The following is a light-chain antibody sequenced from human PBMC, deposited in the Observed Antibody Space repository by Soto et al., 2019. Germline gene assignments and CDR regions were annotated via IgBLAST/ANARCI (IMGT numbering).Light chain of an antibody. CDR3: QQYNIWPPIA. Sequence: EIVMTQSPATLSVSPGERATLSCSASQSVSSKLAWHQQKPGQAPRLLIYGASTRATGIPARFSGSGSGTEFTLTISSLQAEDFAVYYCQQYNIWPPIAFGQGTRLEIK. J-gene: IGKJ5*01. CDR1: QSVSSK. CDR2: GAS. V-gene: IGKV3-15*01.